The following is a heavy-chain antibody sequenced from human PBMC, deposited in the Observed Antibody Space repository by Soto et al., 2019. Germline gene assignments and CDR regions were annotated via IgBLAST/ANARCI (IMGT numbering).Heavy chain of an antibody. CDR3: ARHMIRGSSWYLFFTGFDP. Sequence: PSETLSLTCTVSGGSISSYYWSWIRQPPGKGLEWIGYIYYSGSTNYNPSLKSRVTISVDTSKNQFSLKLSSVTAADTAVYYCARHMIRGSSWYLFFTGFDPWGQGTLVTVSS. CDR2: IYYSGST. D-gene: IGHD6-13*01. V-gene: IGHV4-59*01. J-gene: IGHJ5*02. CDR1: GGSISSYY.